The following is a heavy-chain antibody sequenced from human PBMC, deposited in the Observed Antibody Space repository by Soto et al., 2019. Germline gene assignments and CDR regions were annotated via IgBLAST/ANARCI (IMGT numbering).Heavy chain of an antibody. CDR2: INSDGSST. CDR1: GFTFSTYW. J-gene: IGHJ5*02. Sequence: EVQLVESGGGLVQPGGSLRLSCAASGFTFSTYWMHWVRHAPGKGLVWVSRINSDGSSTYYADSVKGRFTISRDNAKNTLYLKMTRLRAEDTAVYYCHNWFDPWGQGTLVTVSS. V-gene: IGHV3-74*01. CDR3: HNWFDP.